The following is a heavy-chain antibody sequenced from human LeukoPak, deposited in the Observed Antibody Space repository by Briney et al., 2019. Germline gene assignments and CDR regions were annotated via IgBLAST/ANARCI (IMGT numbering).Heavy chain of an antibody. D-gene: IGHD4-11*01. CDR2: IRYDGRNQ. J-gene: IGHJ4*02. CDR3: AKRVFDYSDFHYFGQ. Sequence: GGSLRLSCAASGFTFSTYDMHWVRQAPGKGLEWLASIRYDGRNQYYADSVKGRFTISRDNSKNTLDLQMNSLRAEDTAVYYCAKRVFDYSDFHYFGQWGQGALVTVSS. CDR1: GFTFSTYD. V-gene: IGHV3-30*02.